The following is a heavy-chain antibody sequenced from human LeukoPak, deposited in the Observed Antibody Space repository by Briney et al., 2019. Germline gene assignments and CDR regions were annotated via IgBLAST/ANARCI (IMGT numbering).Heavy chain of an antibody. CDR2: ISGSGGST. J-gene: IGHJ4*02. V-gene: IGHV3-23*01. CDR3: AKVGVITIFGVVTNYFDY. Sequence: PGGSLRLSCAASGFTFSSYAMSWVRQAPGKGLEWVSAISGSGGSTYYADSVKGRFTISGDNSKNTLYLQMNSLRAEDTAVYYCAKVGVITIFGVVTNYFDYWGQGTLVTVSS. CDR1: GFTFSSYA. D-gene: IGHD3-3*01.